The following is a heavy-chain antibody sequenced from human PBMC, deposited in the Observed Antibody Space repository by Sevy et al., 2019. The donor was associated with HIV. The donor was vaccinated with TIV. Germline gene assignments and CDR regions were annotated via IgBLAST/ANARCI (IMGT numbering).Heavy chain of an antibody. CDR2: IIAYNGNT. CDR3: ARDRYSSSSRAKYQVDY. CDR1: GYTFTSYG. J-gene: IGHJ4*02. V-gene: IGHV1-18*04. D-gene: IGHD6-6*01. Sequence: ASVKVSYKASGYTFTSYGISWVRQAPGQGLEWMGWIIAYNGNTNYAQKLQGRVTMTTDTSTSTAYMELRSLRSDDTAVYYCARDRYSSSSRAKYQVDYWGQGTLVTVSS.